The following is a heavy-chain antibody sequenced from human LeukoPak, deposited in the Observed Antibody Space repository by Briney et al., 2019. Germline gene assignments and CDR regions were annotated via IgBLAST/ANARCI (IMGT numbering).Heavy chain of an antibody. CDR2: IIPIFGTA. CDR3: ARGGDSSGLFDY. CDR1: GGTFSSYA. V-gene: IGHV1-69*01. J-gene: IGHJ4*02. Sequence: SVKVSCKASGGTFSSYAISWVRQAPGQGLEWMGGIIPIFGTANYAQKFQGRVTITADESTSTAYMELSSLRSEDTAVYYCARGGDSSGLFDYWGQGTLVTVSS. D-gene: IGHD3-10*01.